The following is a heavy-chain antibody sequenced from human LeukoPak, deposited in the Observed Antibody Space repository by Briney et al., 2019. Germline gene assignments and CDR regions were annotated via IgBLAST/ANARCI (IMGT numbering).Heavy chain of an antibody. D-gene: IGHD4-11*01. V-gene: IGHV1-2*02. J-gene: IGHJ5*02. CDR1: GYTFTGYY. Sequence: GASVKVSCKASGYTFTGYYMHWVRQAPGQGLEWMGWINPNSGGTNYAQKFQGRVTMTRDTSISTAYMELSRLRSDDTAVYYCARAFMTTVTTIDWFDPWGQGTLVTVSS. CDR2: INPNSGGT. CDR3: ARAFMTTVTTIDWFDP.